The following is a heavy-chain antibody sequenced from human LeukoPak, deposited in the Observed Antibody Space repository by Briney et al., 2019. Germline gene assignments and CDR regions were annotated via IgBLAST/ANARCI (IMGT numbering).Heavy chain of an antibody. Sequence: GGSLRLSCAASGFTFSSYAMHWVRQAPGKGLEYVSAISSNGGSTYYANSVKGRFTISRDNSKNTLYLQMGSLRAEDMAVYYCTRNYGSYDSSGYPDYWGQGTLVTVSS. CDR1: GFTFSSYA. V-gene: IGHV3-64*01. J-gene: IGHJ4*02. D-gene: IGHD3-22*01. CDR3: TRNYGSYDSSGYPDY. CDR2: ISSNGGST.